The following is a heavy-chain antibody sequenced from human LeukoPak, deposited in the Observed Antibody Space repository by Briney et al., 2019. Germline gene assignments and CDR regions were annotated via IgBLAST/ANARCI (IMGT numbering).Heavy chain of an antibody. CDR2: INPNSGGT. D-gene: IGHD1-1*01. Sequence: ASVKVSCKASGYTFTSYGISWVRQAPGQGLDWMGWINPNSGGTNYAQKFQGRVTMTRDTSISTAYMELSRLRSDDTAVYYCARDSVNEGHLYYYYYYMDVWGKGTTVTVSS. V-gene: IGHV1-2*02. CDR1: GYTFTSYG. CDR3: ARDSVNEGHLYYYYYYMDV. J-gene: IGHJ6*03.